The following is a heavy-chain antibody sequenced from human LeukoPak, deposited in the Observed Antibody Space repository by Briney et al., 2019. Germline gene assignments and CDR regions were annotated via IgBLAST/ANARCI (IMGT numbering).Heavy chain of an antibody. J-gene: IGHJ4*02. CDR2: INPNSGGT. D-gene: IGHD1-14*01. CDR1: GYTFTSYD. V-gene: IGHV1-2*04. CDR3: ARVGDDRSYFDY. Sequence: ASVKVSCKASGYTFTSYDINWVRQATGQGLEWMGWINPNSGGTNYAQKFQGWVTMTRDTSISTAYMELSRLRSDDTAVYYCARVGDDRSYFDYWGQGTLVTVSS.